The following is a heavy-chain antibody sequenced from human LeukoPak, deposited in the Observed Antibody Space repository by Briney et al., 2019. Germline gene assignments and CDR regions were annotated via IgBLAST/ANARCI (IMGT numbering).Heavy chain of an antibody. J-gene: IGHJ4*02. CDR2: ISGSGSST. CDR1: GFTFSNYA. V-gene: IGHV3-23*01. Sequence: GGSLRLSCAASGFTFSNYAMNWVRQAPGKGLEWVSGISGSGSSTYYADSVKGRFTISRDNSKNTLHLQMDSLRAEDTAVYYCAKSWDFDWLLSYWGQGTLVTVSS. D-gene: IGHD3-9*01. CDR3: AKSWDFDWLLSY.